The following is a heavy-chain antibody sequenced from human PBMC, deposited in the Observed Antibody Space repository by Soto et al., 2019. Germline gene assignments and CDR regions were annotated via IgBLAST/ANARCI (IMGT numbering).Heavy chain of an antibody. Sequence: ASVKVSCTASGYTFTSYGISWVRQAPGQGLEWMGWISAYNGNTNYAQKLQGRVTMTTDTSTSTVYMELSSLRSEDTAVYYCAREGSSGSIQDYWGQGTLVTVSS. CDR3: AREGSSGSIQDY. D-gene: IGHD6-19*01. V-gene: IGHV1-18*01. J-gene: IGHJ4*02. CDR2: ISAYNGNT. CDR1: GYTFTSYG.